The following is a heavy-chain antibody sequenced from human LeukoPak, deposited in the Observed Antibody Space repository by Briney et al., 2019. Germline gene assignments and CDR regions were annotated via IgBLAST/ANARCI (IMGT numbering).Heavy chain of an antibody. J-gene: IGHJ3*02. CDR1: GFIFSSYG. CDR2: IWSDGSNK. V-gene: IGHV3-33*01. Sequence: PGGSQRLSCAASGFIFSSYGMHWVRQAPDKGLEWVAVIWSDGSNKYYADSVKGRFTISRDNSKNMLYLEMNSLRAEDTAVYYCARDIEDASGREGEPDTFDIWGQGTMVTVSS. CDR3: ARDIEDASGREGEPDTFDI. D-gene: IGHD3-10*01.